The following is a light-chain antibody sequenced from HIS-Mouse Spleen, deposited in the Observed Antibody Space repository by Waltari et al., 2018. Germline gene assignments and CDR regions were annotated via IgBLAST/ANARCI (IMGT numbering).Light chain of an antibody. J-gene: IGLJ2*01. Sequence: SYELTQPPSVSVSPGQTARITCSGDALPKNYAYWYQQKSGQATVLVIYEDSKRPSGIPERFSGSSSGTMATLTISGAQVEDEADYYCYSTDSSGNHRVFGGGTKLTVL. CDR3: YSTDSSGNHRV. CDR2: EDS. V-gene: IGLV3-10*01. CDR1: ALPKNY.